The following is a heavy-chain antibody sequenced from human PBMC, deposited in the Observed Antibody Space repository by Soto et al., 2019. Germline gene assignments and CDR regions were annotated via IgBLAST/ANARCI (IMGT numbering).Heavy chain of an antibody. D-gene: IGHD2-15*01. CDR1: GGTFSSYA. Sequence: SVKVSCKASGGTFSSYAISWVRQAPGQGLEWMGGIIPIFGTANYAQKFQGRVTITADKSTSTAYMELSSLRSEDTAVYYCARVYCSGGSCYYYYGTDVWGQGTTVTVSS. V-gene: IGHV1-69*06. CDR2: IIPIFGTA. CDR3: ARVYCSGGSCYYYYGTDV. J-gene: IGHJ6*02.